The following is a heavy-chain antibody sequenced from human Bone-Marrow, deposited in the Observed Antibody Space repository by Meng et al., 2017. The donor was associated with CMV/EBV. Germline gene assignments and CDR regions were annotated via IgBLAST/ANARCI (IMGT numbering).Heavy chain of an antibody. D-gene: IGHD3-3*01. Sequence: GESLKISCAASGFTFSSYSMNWVRQAPGKGLEWVSYISSSSSTICYADSVKGRFTISRDNAKNSLYLQMNSLRAEDTAVYYCARDTYYDFWSGYYNYYYGMDVWGQGTTVTVSS. CDR3: ARDTYYDFWSGYYNYYYGMDV. CDR1: GFTFSSYS. V-gene: IGHV3-48*04. CDR2: ISSSSSTI. J-gene: IGHJ6*01.